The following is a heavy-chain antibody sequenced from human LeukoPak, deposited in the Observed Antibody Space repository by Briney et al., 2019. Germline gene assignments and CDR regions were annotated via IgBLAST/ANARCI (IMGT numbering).Heavy chain of an antibody. CDR1: GFTFSDYY. CDR2: ISTFGTNI. D-gene: IGHD3-10*02. J-gene: IGHJ6*04. Sequence: GGSLRLSCAASGFTFSDYYMSWIRQAPGKGLEWVSYISTFGTNIKYAESVKGRFTISRDNAKNSLYLQMNSLRAEDTAVYYCAELGITMIGGVWGKGTTVTISS. CDR3: AELGITMIGGV. V-gene: IGHV3-11*04.